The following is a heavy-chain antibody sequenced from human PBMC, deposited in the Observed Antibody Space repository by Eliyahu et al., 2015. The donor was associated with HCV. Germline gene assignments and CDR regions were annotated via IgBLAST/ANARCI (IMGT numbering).Heavy chain of an antibody. J-gene: IGHJ1*01. V-gene: IGHV4-31*03. CDR1: GXSISSNTNY. Sequence: QVQLQESGPGLVEPSQTLSLTCXVXGXSISSNTNYWNWVPPTPTKGPGWIGYIFYSGGTYYNPSLKSRVTISVDTSKNQFSLKLNSVTAADTAVYYCAQADGDYALLVSWGQGALVTVSS. CDR3: AQADGDYALLVS. CDR2: IFYSGGT. D-gene: IGHD4-17*01.